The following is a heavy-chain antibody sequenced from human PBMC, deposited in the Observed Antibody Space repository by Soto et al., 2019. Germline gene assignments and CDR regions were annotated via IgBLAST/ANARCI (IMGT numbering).Heavy chain of an antibody. J-gene: IGHJ4*02. CDR1: GGSISSYC. D-gene: IGHD1-26*01. CDR3: ARGVGRYGSNLDY. CDR2: ICNSGGT. Sequence: QVQLQESGPGLVKPSETLSLTCTVSGGSISSYCWSWVWQPPGEGLESIANICNSGGTNYNTSLKSRVVISVDTSRNQFSLKLSSVTAADTAVYYCARGVGRYGSNLDYWGQGTLVTVSS. V-gene: IGHV4-59*01.